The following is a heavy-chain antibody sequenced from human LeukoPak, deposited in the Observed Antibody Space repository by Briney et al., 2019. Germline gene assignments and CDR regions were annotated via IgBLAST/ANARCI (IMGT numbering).Heavy chain of an antibody. J-gene: IGHJ5*02. CDR2: IYYSGST. V-gene: IGHV4-59*01. D-gene: IGHD3-3*01. Sequence: PSETLSLTCTVSGGSISSYYCSWIRQPPGKGLEWIGYIYYSGSTNYNPSLKSRVTISVDTSKNQFSLKLSSVTAADTAVYYCAGAGVTIFGVVRGWFDPWGQGTLVTVSS. CDR1: GGSISSYY. CDR3: AGAGVTIFGVVRGWFDP.